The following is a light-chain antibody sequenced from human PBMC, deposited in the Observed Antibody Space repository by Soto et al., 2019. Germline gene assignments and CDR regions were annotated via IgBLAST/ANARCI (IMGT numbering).Light chain of an antibody. CDR2: GAS. Sequence: EIVLTQSPGTLSLSPGERATLSCRASQSVSSSYLAWYQQKPGQAPRLLIYGASNRAAGIPDRFSGSGSGTDFTRTISRLGPEDFAVYYCQQYGSSPPTFGQGTKVEIK. J-gene: IGKJ1*01. CDR1: QSVSSSY. V-gene: IGKV3-20*01. CDR3: QQYGSSPPT.